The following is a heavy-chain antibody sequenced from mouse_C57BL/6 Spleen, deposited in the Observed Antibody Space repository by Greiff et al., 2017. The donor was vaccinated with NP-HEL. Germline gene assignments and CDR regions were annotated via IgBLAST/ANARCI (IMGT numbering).Heavy chain of an antibody. V-gene: IGHV1-78*01. D-gene: IGHD2-3*01. CDR3: ARSEGYYHLYAMDY. Sequence: QVQLQQSDAELVKPGASVKISCKVSGYTLTDHTIHWMKQRPEQGLEWIGYIYPRDGSTNYNEKFKGKATLTADKSYSTAYMQLNSLTSEDSAVYFCARSEGYYHLYAMDYWGQGTSVTVSS. CDR2: IYPRDGST. J-gene: IGHJ4*01. CDR1: GYTLTDHT.